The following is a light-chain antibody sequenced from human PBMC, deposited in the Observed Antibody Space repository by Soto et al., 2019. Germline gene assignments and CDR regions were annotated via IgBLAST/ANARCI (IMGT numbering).Light chain of an antibody. CDR2: EVS. CDR3: SSYAGSDNLV. V-gene: IGLV2-8*01. Sequence: QSALTQPPSASGSPGQSVTISCTGTSSDVGGYNYVSWYQQHPGKAPKLMIYEVSQLPSGVPDRFSGSKSGNTASLAVSGHQAEDDADYYCSSYAGSDNLVFGGGTKLTV. J-gene: IGLJ2*01. CDR1: SSDVGGYNY.